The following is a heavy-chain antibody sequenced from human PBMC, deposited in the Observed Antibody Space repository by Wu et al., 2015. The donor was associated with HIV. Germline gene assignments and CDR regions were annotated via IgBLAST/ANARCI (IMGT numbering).Heavy chain of an antibody. CDR1: GGTFSSYA. J-gene: IGHJ6*03. D-gene: IGHD6-6*01. V-gene: IGHV1-69*12. Sequence: QVQLVQSGAEVKKPGSSVKVSCKASGGTFSSYAISWVRQAPGQGLEWMGGIIPIFGTANYAQKFQGRVTITADESTSTAYMELSSLRSEDTAVYYCARARVGAARSGRRGTTYYYYMDVWGKGTTVTVSS. CDR2: IIPIFGTA. CDR3: ARARVGAARSGRRGTTYYYYMDV.